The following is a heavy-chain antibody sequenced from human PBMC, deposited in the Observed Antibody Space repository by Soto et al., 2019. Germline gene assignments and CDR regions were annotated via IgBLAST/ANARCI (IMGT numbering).Heavy chain of an antibody. CDR3: ARGKNFILGYQLLRSRNWFDP. Sequence: SETLSLTCAVYGGSFSGYCWSWIRQPPGKGLEWIGEINHSGSTNYNPSLKSRVTISVDTSKNQFSLKLSSVTAADTAVYYCARGKNFILGYQLLRSRNWFDPWGQGTLVTVSS. V-gene: IGHV4-34*01. CDR2: INHSGST. J-gene: IGHJ5*02. CDR1: GGSFSGYC. D-gene: IGHD2-2*01.